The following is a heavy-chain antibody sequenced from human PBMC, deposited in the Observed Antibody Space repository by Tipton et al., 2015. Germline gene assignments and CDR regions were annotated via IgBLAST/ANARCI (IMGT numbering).Heavy chain of an antibody. CDR2: IRSKAYGGTT. Sequence: SLRLSCAASGFTFSNYWMTWVRQAPGKGLEWVGFIRSKAYGGTTEYAASVKGRFTISRDDSKSIAYLQMNSLKTEDTAVYYCTVGSYPTYCSGGSCYDYWGQGTLVTVSS. D-gene: IGHD2-15*01. J-gene: IGHJ4*02. V-gene: IGHV3-49*04. CDR1: GFTFSNYW. CDR3: TVGSYPTYCSGGSCYDY.